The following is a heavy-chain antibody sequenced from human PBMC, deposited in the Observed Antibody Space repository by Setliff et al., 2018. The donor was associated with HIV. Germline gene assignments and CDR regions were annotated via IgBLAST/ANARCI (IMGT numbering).Heavy chain of an antibody. Sequence: PGGSLRLSCAASGFTFSTYWMSWVRQAPGKGLEWVANIKQDASEKYFLDSVKGRFTISGDNSKNTLYLQMNSLRAEDTAVYYCAKDHATSSWFTALLDYWGQGALVTVSS. J-gene: IGHJ4*02. V-gene: IGHV3-7*03. CDR2: IKQDASEK. CDR3: AKDHATSSWFTALLDY. CDR1: GFTFSTYW. D-gene: IGHD6-13*01.